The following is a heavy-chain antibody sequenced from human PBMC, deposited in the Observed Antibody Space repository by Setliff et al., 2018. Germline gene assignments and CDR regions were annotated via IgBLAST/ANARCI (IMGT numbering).Heavy chain of an antibody. D-gene: IGHD3-22*01. CDR3: ARDAPKVVDKFDL. CDR1: GYTFTKYG. J-gene: IGHJ3*01. V-gene: IGHV1-18*01. CDR2: ISPYNGNT. Sequence: GASRKVSCKAFGYTFTKYGIDWVRQAPGQGLEWLGWISPYNGNTDYVYNVRDRITMTTDTSTGTAYMELRSLTSDDSAVYYCARDAPKVVDKFDLWGQGTKVT.